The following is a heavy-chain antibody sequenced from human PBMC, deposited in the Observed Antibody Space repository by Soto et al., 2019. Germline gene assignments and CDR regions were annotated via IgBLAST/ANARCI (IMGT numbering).Heavy chain of an antibody. V-gene: IGHV3-23*01. D-gene: IGHD2-15*01. CDR1: GFTFSNYV. CDR3: TRGSHYHCSGNTCPEEN. CDR2: INGDAGRT. J-gene: IGHJ4*02. Sequence: EVQLLESGGGLVQPGGSLRLSCAASGFTFSNYVMSWVRQAPGKGLEWVSNINGDAGRTSYADSVKGRFTMLRDNSRSTLYLQMNSLRAEDTAVYHCTRGSHYHCSGNTCPEENWGQGTLVTVSS.